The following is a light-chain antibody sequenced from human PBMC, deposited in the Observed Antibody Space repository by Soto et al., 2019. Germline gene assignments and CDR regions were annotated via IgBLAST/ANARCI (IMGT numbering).Light chain of an antibody. CDR3: SSYTSTSTLYV. J-gene: IGLJ1*01. CDR2: DVS. CDR1: SSYIGGYNY. V-gene: IGLV2-14*03. Sequence: QSALTQPASVSGSPGQSITISCTGTSSYIGGYNYVSWYQQLPGKVPKLIIYDVSNRPSGVSDRFSGSKSGNAASLTISGLQAEDEADYSCSSYTSTSTLYVFGTGTKLTVL.